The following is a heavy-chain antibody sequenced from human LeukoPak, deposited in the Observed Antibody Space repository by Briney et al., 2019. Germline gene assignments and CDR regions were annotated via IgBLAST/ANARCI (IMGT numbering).Heavy chain of an antibody. Sequence: ASVKVSCKASGYTFTGYYMHWVRQAPGQGLEWMGWINPNSGGTNYAQKFQGRVIMTRDTSISTAYMELSRLRSDDTAVYYCARIPYCSSTSCFQYYFDYWGQGTLVTVSS. J-gene: IGHJ4*02. V-gene: IGHV1-2*02. D-gene: IGHD2-2*01. CDR1: GYTFTGYY. CDR3: ARIPYCSSTSCFQYYFDY. CDR2: INPNSGGT.